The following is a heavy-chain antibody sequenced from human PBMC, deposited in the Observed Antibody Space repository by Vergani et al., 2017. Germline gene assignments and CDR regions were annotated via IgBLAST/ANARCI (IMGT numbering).Heavy chain of an antibody. CDR3: ARNTCDSSADSPPN. CDR1: GGTFKSNT. D-gene: IGHD3-22*01. J-gene: IGHJ4*02. Sequence: QVQLVQSGAEVKKPGSSVKVSCKTSGGTFKSNTFSWVRQAPGQGLEWMGEIIPIFGTADYAHDFQGRLLITADESTSTVYMELRSLRSDDTAIYYCARNTCDSSADSPPNLGQGTLVTVSS. CDR2: IIPIFGTA. V-gene: IGHV1-69*01.